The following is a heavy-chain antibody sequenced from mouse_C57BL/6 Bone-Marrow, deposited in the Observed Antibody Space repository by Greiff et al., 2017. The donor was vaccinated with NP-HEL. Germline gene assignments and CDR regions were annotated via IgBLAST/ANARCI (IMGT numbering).Heavy chain of an antibody. Sequence: QVQLKQSGAELVMPGASVKLSCKASGYTFTSYWMHWVKQRPGQGLEWIGEIDPSDSYTNYNQKFKGKSTLTVDKSSSTAYMQLSSLTSEDSAVYYCASYYYGSSYGFAYWGQGTLVTVSA. CDR3: ASYYYGSSYGFAY. V-gene: IGHV1-69*01. CDR2: IDPSDSYT. CDR1: GYTFTSYW. D-gene: IGHD1-1*01. J-gene: IGHJ3*01.